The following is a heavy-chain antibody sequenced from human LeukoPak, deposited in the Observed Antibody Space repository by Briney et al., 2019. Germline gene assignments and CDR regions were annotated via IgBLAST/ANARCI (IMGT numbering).Heavy chain of an antibody. J-gene: IGHJ3*01. CDR1: GFTFSRAW. D-gene: IGHD3-16*01. CDR2: MKGDGSEI. V-gene: IGHV3-7*01. CDR3: ARPAYTAAYDL. Sequence: GGSLRLSCAASGFTFSRAWMNWVRQAPGEGLEWVANMKGDGSEIHYVDSVKGRFTISRDNAKNSLYLQMNSLRAEDTALYYCARPAYTAAYDLWGQGTMVTVSS.